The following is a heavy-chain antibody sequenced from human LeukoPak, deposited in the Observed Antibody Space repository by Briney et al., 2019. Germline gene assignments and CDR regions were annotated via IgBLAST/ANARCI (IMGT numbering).Heavy chain of an antibody. CDR3: ARAFGVVIYFDY. Sequence: GGSLRLSCAASGFTVSSDYMSWVRQAPGKGLEWVSVIYSGGSTYYADSVKGRFTISRDNSKNTLYLQMNSLGAEDTAVYYCARAFGVVIYFDYWGQGTLVTVSS. CDR1: GFTVSSDY. J-gene: IGHJ4*02. CDR2: IYSGGST. D-gene: IGHD3-3*01. V-gene: IGHV3-66*01.